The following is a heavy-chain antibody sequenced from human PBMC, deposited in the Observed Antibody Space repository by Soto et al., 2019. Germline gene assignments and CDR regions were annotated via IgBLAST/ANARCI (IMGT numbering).Heavy chain of an antibody. CDR2: ITHGGST. Sequence: SETLSLTCAVYGYSIRSSDWWGCIRQPPGKGLEWIGYITHGGSTNCNPSLKRRVTMSVDPSKNQFSLNLTSVTAVDTAVYYCARMAVTTFYYYAMDVWGQGTTVTVSS. CDR1: GYSIRSSDW. CDR3: ARMAVTTFYYYAMDV. J-gene: IGHJ6*02. V-gene: IGHV4-28*01. D-gene: IGHD6-19*01.